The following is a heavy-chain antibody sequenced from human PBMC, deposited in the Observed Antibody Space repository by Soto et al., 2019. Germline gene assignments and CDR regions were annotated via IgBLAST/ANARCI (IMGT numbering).Heavy chain of an antibody. CDR3: ANDVDTQIDY. J-gene: IGHJ4*02. CDR2: ISGSGGST. V-gene: IGHV3-23*01. CDR1: GFTFNSHA. D-gene: IGHD5-18*01. Sequence: GGSLRLSCAASGFTFNSHALHWVRQAPGKGLEWVSAISGSGGSTYYADSVKGRFTISRDNSKNTLYLQMNSLRAEDTAVYYCANDVDTQIDYWGQGTLVTVSS.